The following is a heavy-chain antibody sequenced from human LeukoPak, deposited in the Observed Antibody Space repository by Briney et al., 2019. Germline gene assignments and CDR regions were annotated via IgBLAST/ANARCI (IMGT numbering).Heavy chain of an antibody. CDR1: GYTFNTYG. J-gene: IGHJ5*02. Sequence: ASVKVSCKASGYTFNTYGITWVRQARGQGLEWMGWISPYNGRTKYAQKVQGRVTMTTDTSTSTVYMELRSLRSDDTAVYYCARDLGIGAAGTSWFDAWGQGTLVTVSS. D-gene: IGHD6-13*01. CDR2: ISPYNGRT. CDR3: ARDLGIGAAGTSWFDA. V-gene: IGHV1-18*01.